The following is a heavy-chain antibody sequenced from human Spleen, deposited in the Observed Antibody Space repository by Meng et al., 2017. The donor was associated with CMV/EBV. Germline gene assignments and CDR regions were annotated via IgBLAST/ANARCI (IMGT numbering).Heavy chain of an antibody. J-gene: IGHJ4*02. Sequence: SGYTFNSYGINWVRQAPGQGLEWMGWISAYNGNTNYAQKLQGRVTMTTDTSTSTAYMELRSLRSDDTAVYYCARGNSAGPAATFDYWGQGTLVTVSS. CDR3: ARGNSAGPAATFDY. CDR2: ISAYNGNT. V-gene: IGHV1-18*01. D-gene: IGHD2-2*01. CDR1: GYTFNSYG.